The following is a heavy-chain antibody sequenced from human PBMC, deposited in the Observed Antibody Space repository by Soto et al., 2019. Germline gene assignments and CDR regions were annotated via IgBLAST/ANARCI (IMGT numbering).Heavy chain of an antibody. Sequence: PGGSLRLSXAASGFTFSDYGMHWVRQAPGKGLEWVAVIWYDGSNKYYADSVKGRFTISRDNSKNTLYLQMNSLRAEDTAVYYCARDPLHYDILTGYSPNYFDFWGQGTLVTVSS. V-gene: IGHV3-33*01. CDR1: GFTFSDYG. D-gene: IGHD3-9*01. CDR2: IWYDGSNK. J-gene: IGHJ4*02. CDR3: ARDPLHYDILTGYSPNYFDF.